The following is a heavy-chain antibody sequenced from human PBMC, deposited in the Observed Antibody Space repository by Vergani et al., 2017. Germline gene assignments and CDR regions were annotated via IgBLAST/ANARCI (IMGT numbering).Heavy chain of an antibody. Sequence: QVQLAESGGGSVQPGRSLRLSCAASGFSFSSHAIHWVRQAPGKGLAWVAVISNDGSKKYYADSVKGRFTISRDNSKNTLDLQMNSLRTQDTAVYYCAKAGSVTSGSLQYNFYMDVWGKGTTVTVS. J-gene: IGHJ6*03. CDR1: GFSFSSHA. D-gene: IGHD3-10*01. CDR3: AKAGSVTSGSLQYNFYMDV. V-gene: IGHV3-30*18. CDR2: ISNDGSKK.